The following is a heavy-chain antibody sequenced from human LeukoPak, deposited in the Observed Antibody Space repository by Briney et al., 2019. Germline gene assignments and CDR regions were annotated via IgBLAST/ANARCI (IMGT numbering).Heavy chain of an antibody. Sequence: PGGSLRLSCAASGFTFSSYGMHWVRQAPGKGLEWVSAISGSGGSTYYADSVKGRFTISRDNSKNTLYLQMNSLRAEDTAVYYCARVGPQDYYYMDVWGKGTTVTVSS. J-gene: IGHJ6*03. V-gene: IGHV3-23*01. D-gene: IGHD2-15*01. CDR3: ARVGPQDYYYMDV. CDR2: ISGSGGST. CDR1: GFTFSSYG.